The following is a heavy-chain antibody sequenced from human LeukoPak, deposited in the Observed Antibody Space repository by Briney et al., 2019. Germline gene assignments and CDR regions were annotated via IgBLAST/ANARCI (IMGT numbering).Heavy chain of an antibody. CDR2: ISGSSSHT. J-gene: IGHJ4*02. D-gene: IGHD4-17*01. V-gene: IGHV3-23*01. CDR3: AKEGDYSNAAPEWGFDS. CDR1: GFTFSSYA. Sequence: GGSLRLSCAASGFTFSSYAMSWVRQAPGKGLEWVSGISGSSSHTQDADSVRGRFIISRDNTRNTLYLHMNSLRAEDTALYYCAKEGDYSNAAPEWGFDSWGQGTLVTVSS.